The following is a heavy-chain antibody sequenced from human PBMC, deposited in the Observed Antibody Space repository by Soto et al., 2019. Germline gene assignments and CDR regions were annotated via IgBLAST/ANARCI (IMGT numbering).Heavy chain of an antibody. V-gene: IGHV4-59*11. CDR3: ARDPVALPWWCFDL. Sequence: QVQLQESGPGLVKPSETLSLTCTVSGGSISGHYWNWLRQSTGQGLEWIGYISDSGSVNYNPSLNSRVTISLDTSRTQFSLSLTSVTAADTAVYYCARDPVALPWWCFDLWGRGSLVTVSS. CDR1: GGSISGHY. D-gene: IGHD6-19*01. J-gene: IGHJ2*01. CDR2: ISDSGSV.